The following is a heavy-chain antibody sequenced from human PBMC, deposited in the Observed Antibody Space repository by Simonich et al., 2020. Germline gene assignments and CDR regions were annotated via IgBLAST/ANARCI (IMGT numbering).Heavy chain of an antibody. Sequence: QVQLQESGPGLVKPSETLSLTCAVSGYSISSGYYWGWIRQPPGKGLEWMGSIYHSGRTNYNPSLKSRANISVDTSKNQFSRKLSSVTAADTAVDYCARVGYSNYYYYGMDVWGQGTTVTVSS. CDR3: ARVGYSNYYYYGMDV. CDR2: IYHSGRT. J-gene: IGHJ6*02. CDR1: GYSISSGYY. D-gene: IGHD6-13*01. V-gene: IGHV4-38-2*01.